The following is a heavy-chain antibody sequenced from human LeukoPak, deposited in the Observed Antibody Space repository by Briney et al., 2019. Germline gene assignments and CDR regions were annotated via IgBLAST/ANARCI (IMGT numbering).Heavy chain of an antibody. J-gene: IGHJ4*02. V-gene: IGHV3-74*01. Sequence: PGGSLRLSCAASGFAFSSHWMHWVRQAPGKGLVWVSRINSDGSSTSYADSVKGRFTISRDNAKTTLYLQMNSLRAEDTAVYYCARDAGYDVGVDYWGQGTLVTVSS. CDR2: INSDGSST. D-gene: IGHD5-12*01. CDR1: GFAFSSHW. CDR3: ARDAGYDVGVDY.